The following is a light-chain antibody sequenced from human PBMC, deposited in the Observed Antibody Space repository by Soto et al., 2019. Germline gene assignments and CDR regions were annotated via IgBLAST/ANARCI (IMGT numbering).Light chain of an antibody. J-gene: IGKJ5*01. CDR3: LQDYNYVT. Sequence: AIQMTQSPSSLSASVGDRVTVTCRASQGGWYQQKPGKAPKFVDPSNLQSGVPSRFSGCGSGADLTLTISSLKNDDFETYYCLQDYNYVTFGQGTRLEIK. CDR2: DPS. V-gene: IGKV1-6*01. CDR1: QG.